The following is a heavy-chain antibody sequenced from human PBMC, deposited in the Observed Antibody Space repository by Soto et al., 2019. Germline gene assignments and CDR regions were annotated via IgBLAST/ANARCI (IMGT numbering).Heavy chain of an antibody. D-gene: IGHD4-17*01. CDR2: IYYSGST. CDR3: ARGKLTTVVTPVVY. V-gene: IGHV4-31*03. Sequence: QVQLQESGPGLVKPSQTLSLTCTVTGGSISSGGYYWSWIRQHPGKGLEWIGYIYYSGSTYYNPSLKSRVTISVDTSKNQFSLKLSSVTAADTAVYYCARGKLTTVVTPVVYWGQGTLVTVSS. CDR1: GGSISSGGYY. J-gene: IGHJ4*02.